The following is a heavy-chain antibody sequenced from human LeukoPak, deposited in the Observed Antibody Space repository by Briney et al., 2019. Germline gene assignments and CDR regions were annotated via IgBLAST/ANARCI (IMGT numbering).Heavy chain of an antibody. CDR2: TYPGDSDT. V-gene: IGHV5-51*01. J-gene: IGHJ4*02. CDR3: ATSTVPTEGGLDY. D-gene: IGHD4-17*01. CDR1: GYSFTSYW. Sequence: GESLKISCKGSGYSFTSYWIGWVRQVPGKGLEWMGITYPGDSDTRYRPSFQGQVTISADKSISTAYLQWSSLKASDTAMYYCATSTVPTEGGLDYWGQGTLVIVSS.